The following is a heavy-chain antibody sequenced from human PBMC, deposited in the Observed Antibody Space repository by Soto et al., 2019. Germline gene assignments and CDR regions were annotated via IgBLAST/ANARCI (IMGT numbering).Heavy chain of an antibody. CDR3: ASSIN. CDR1: GFPFSSYG. Sequence: GGSLRLSCAASGFPFSSYGMHWVRQAPGRGLDWVAVIWYDGSNKDYSDSVKGRFTISRDNSKNTLYLQMNNLRADDTAVCYCASSINWGQGTLVTVSS. CDR2: IWYDGSNK. V-gene: IGHV3-33*01. J-gene: IGHJ4*02.